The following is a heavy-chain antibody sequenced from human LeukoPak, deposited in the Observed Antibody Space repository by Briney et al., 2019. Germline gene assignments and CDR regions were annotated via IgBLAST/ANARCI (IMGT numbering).Heavy chain of an antibody. Sequence: TGGSLRLSCAASGYTFSSYAMSWVRQAPGKGLEWVSTISGSGGSTYYADSVKGRVTISRDNSKNTLYLQMNSLRAEDTAVYYCAKRIGSCNSISCLYFDHWGQGALVTVSS. CDR2: ISGSGGST. V-gene: IGHV3-23*01. CDR3: AKRIGSCNSISCLYFDH. CDR1: GYTFSSYA. J-gene: IGHJ4*02. D-gene: IGHD2-2*01.